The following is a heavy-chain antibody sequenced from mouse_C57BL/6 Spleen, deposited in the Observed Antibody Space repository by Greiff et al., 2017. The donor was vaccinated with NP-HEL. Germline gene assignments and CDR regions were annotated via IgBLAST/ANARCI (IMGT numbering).Heavy chain of an antibody. CDR2: IWSGGST. CDR1: GFSLTSYG. J-gene: IGHJ4*01. D-gene: IGHD2-5*01. Sequence: QVQLQQSGPGLVQPSQSLSITCTVSGFSLTSYGVHWVRQSPGKGPEWLGVIWSGGSTDYNAAFISRLSISKDNSKSQVFFKMNSLQADDTAIYYCARNSNYYAMDYWGQGTSVTVSS. CDR3: ARNSNYYAMDY. V-gene: IGHV2-2*01.